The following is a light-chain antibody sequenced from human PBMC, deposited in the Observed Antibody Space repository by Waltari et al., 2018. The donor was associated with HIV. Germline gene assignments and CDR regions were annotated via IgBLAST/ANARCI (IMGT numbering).Light chain of an antibody. V-gene: IGLV2-23*01. Sequence: QSALTQPASVSGSPGQSITISCTGTSRDDGSYNLVAWYQQHPGKAPKVMIYAGSKRPSGVSNRFSGSKSGNTASLTISVLQAEDEADYYCCSYTGSSTRRPYVFGTGTKVTVL. CDR3: CSYTGSSTRRPYV. J-gene: IGLJ1*01. CDR2: AGS. CDR1: SRDDGSYNL.